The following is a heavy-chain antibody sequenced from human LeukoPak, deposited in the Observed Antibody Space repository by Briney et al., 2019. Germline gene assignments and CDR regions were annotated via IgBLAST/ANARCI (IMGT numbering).Heavy chain of an antibody. CDR3: ASSIQLWTDAFDI. CDR2: IIPIFGTA. Sequence: SVKVSCKASGYTFTSYDINWVRQAPGQGLEWMGGIIPIFGTANYAQKLQGRVTITADKSTSTAYMELSSLRSEDTAVYYCASSIQLWTDAFDIWGQGTMVTVSS. V-gene: IGHV1-69*06. J-gene: IGHJ3*02. CDR1: GYTFTSYD. D-gene: IGHD5-18*01.